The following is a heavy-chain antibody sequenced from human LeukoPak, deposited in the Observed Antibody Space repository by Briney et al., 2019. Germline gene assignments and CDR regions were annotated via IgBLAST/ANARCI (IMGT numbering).Heavy chain of an antibody. CDR1: GYTFTSYD. CDR2: MNPNSGNT. D-gene: IGHD6-13*01. Sequence: ASVKVSCKASGYTFTSYDINWVRQATGQGLEWMGWMNPNSGNTGYAQKFQGRVTMTRDTSISTAYMELSRLRSDDTAVYYCARDLSSRPGRIEYWGQGTLVTVSS. CDR3: ARDLSSRPGRIEY. J-gene: IGHJ4*02. V-gene: IGHV1-8*02.